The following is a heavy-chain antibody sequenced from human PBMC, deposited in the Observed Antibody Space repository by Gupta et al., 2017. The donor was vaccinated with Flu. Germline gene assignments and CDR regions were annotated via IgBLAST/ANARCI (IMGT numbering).Heavy chain of an antibody. CDR3: ARDRYSRAMVRGVIIGY. Sequence: EVQLVESGGGLVQPGGSLRLSCAASGFTFSSYAMHWVRQAPGKGLEYVSAISSNGGSTYYANSVKGRFTISRDNSKNTLYLQMGSLRAEDMAVYYCARDRYSRAMVRGVIIGYWVQGTLVTVSS. V-gene: IGHV3-64*01. CDR1: GFTFSSYA. J-gene: IGHJ4*02. D-gene: IGHD3-10*01. CDR2: ISSNGGST.